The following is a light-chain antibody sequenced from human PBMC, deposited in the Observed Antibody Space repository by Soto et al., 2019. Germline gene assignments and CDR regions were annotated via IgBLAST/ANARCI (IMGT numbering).Light chain of an antibody. V-gene: IGKV1-5*01. CDR1: HNIERW. CDR2: DDS. CDR3: QQFAISPT. Sequence: IQMTQSPSTLSASVGDRVTITCRASHNIERWMAWYQQKPGTASSLLIFDDSTLHSGVPSRFSGSGSGTDFTLTISSLPPDDFATYYCQQFAISPTFGQGTKVEVK. J-gene: IGKJ1*01.